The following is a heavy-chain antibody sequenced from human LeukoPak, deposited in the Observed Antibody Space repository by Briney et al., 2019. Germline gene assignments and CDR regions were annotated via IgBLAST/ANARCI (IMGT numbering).Heavy chain of an antibody. CDR3: ARDQGGMGATEY. J-gene: IGHJ4*02. V-gene: IGHV4-59*01. CDR1: GGSISSYY. Sequence: ASETLSLTCTVSGGSISSYYWSWIRQPPGKGLEWIGYIYYSGSTNYNPSLKSRVTISVDTSKNQFSLKLSSVTAADTAVYYCARDQGGMGATEYWGQGTLVTVSS. CDR2: IYYSGST. D-gene: IGHD1-26*01.